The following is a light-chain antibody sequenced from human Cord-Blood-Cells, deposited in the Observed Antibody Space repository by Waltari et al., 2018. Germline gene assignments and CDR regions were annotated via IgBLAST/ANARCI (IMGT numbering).Light chain of an antibody. Sequence: QSALTQPASVSGSPGQSITISCTGTSSDVGSYNIVSWYQQHPGKAPTLVIYEGSKRPSAVCKRFFGSKSGNTASLTISGLQAEDEADYYCCSYASSSTGVFGGGTKLTVL. J-gene: IGLJ2*01. V-gene: IGLV2-23*01. CDR1: SSDVGSYNI. CDR3: CSYASSSTGV. CDR2: EGS.